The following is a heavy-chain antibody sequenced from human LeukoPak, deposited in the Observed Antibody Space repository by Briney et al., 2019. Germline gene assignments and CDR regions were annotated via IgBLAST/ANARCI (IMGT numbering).Heavy chain of an antibody. Sequence: ASVKASGKASGYTFTSYAMHWVRQAPGQRLEWMGWINAGNGNTKYSQTFQGRVTITRDTSASTAYMGLSSLRSKDTAVYYCARDGETRLGELSFDYWGQGTLVTVSS. V-gene: IGHV1-3*01. D-gene: IGHD3-16*02. J-gene: IGHJ4*02. CDR3: ARDGETRLGELSFDY. CDR2: INAGNGNT. CDR1: GYTFTSYA.